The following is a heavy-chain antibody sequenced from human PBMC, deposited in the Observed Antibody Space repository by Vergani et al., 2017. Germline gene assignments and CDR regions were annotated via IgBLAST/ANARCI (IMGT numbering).Heavy chain of an antibody. CDR3: ASPRFDYGGNSGLDY. CDR1: GYTFSNYY. V-gene: IGHV1-46*01. CDR2: INPSGGHT. D-gene: IGHD4-23*01. Sequence: QVQVVQSGAEVKKSGASVKVSCKTSGYTFSNYYMHWVRQAPGQGLEWMGIINPSGGHTNYAQKFQGRVTMTRDTSTSTVYMELSSLRSEDTAIYYCASPRFDYGGNSGLDYWGQGTLVTVSS. J-gene: IGHJ4*02.